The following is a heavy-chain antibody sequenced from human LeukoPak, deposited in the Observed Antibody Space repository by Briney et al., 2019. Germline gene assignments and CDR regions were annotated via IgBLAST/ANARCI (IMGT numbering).Heavy chain of an antibody. V-gene: IGHV3-30*02. D-gene: IGHD5-12*01. J-gene: IGHJ4*02. CDR2: IRYDGSNK. CDR1: GFTFSSYG. Sequence: PGGSLRLSCAASGFTFSSYGMHWVRQAPGKGLEWVAFIRYDGSNKYYADSVKGRLTISRDNSKNTLYLQMNSLRAEDTAVYYCAKDRLDSGYESPGLDYWGQGTLVTVSS. CDR3: AKDRLDSGYESPGLDY.